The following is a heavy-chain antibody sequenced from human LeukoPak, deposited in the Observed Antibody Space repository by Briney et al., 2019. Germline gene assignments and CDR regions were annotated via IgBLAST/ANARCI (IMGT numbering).Heavy chain of an antibody. CDR2: IYYSGST. D-gene: IGHD3-22*01. Sequence: SETLSLTCTVSGGSISSGGYYWSWIRQHPGKGLEWIGYIYYSGSTYYNPSLKSRVTISVDTSKNQFSLKLSSVTAADRAVYYCARVGGRDSSGWSWFDPWGQGTLVTVSS. CDR1: GGSISSGGYY. V-gene: IGHV4-31*03. CDR3: ARVGGRDSSGWSWFDP. J-gene: IGHJ5*02.